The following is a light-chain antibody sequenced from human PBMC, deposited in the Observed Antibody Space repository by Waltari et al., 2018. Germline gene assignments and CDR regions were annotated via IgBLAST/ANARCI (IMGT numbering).Light chain of an antibody. CDR1: SSQVGGFAF. CDR2: SVL. V-gene: IGLV2-11*01. J-gene: IGLJ2*01. CDR3: CSYAGGYSVV. Sequence: QSALTPPRSVAGSPGHSFTLSRTGTSSQVGGFAFVSWYQQHPRKAPKLLIYSVLKRPSGVPDGFSGSKSGNTASLTISGLQAGDEADYYCCSYAGGYSVVFGGGTTLTVL.